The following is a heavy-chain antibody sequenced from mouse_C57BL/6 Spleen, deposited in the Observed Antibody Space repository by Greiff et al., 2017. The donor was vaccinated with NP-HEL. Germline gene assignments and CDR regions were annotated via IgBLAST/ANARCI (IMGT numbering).Heavy chain of an antibody. D-gene: IGHD2-4*01. CDR1: GYTFTSYW. Sequence: QVQLQQPGAELVKPGASVKLSCKASGYTFTSYWMHWVKQRPGRGLEWIGRIDPNSGGTKYNEKFKSKATLTVDKPSSTAYMQLSSQTSGDSAVYYCARWGDYDYDGGAWFAYWGQGTLVTVSA. V-gene: IGHV1-72*01. CDR3: ARWGDYDYDGGAWFAY. J-gene: IGHJ3*01. CDR2: IDPNSGGT.